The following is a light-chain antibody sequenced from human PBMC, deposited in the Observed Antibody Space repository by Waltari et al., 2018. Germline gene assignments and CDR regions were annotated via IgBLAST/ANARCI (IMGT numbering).Light chain of an antibody. V-gene: IGKV1-12*01. Sequence: DIQMTQSPSSVSASVGDRVTLTCRASQGISSRLAWYQQKPGKAPKLLIYDASRLNSGFPSRFSGSGSGTDFTLTIRSLQPEDFATYYCQQVNSFPRTFGQGTKVEVK. CDR1: QGISSR. J-gene: IGKJ1*01. CDR3: QQVNSFPRT. CDR2: DAS.